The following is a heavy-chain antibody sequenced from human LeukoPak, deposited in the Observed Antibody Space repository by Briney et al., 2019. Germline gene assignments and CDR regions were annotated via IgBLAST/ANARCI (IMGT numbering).Heavy chain of an antibody. CDR3: ARDAYDSSGYSFDY. CDR1: GGSISSGSYY. CDR2: IYTSGST. Sequence: SQTLSLTCTVSGGSISSGSYYWRWIRQPAGKGLEWIGRIYTSGSTNYNPSLKSRVTISVDTSKNQFSLKLSSVTAADTAVYYCARDAYDSSGYSFDYWGQGTLVTVSS. J-gene: IGHJ4*02. V-gene: IGHV4-61*02. D-gene: IGHD3-22*01.